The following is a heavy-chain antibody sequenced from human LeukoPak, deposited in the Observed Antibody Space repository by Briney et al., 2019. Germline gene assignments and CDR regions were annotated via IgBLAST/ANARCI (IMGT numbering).Heavy chain of an antibody. CDR2: IIPILGIA. CDR1: GYTFTSYG. Sequence: GASVKVSCKASGYTFTSYGISWVRQAPGQGLEWMGRIIPILGIANYAQKFQGRVTITADKSTSTAYMELSSLRSEDTAVYYCARLDTAMAFDYWGQGTLVTVSS. D-gene: IGHD5-18*01. J-gene: IGHJ4*02. V-gene: IGHV1-69*04. CDR3: ARLDTAMAFDY.